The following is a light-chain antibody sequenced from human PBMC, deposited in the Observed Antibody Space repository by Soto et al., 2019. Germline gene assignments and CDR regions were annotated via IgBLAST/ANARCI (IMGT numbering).Light chain of an antibody. Sequence: QSVLTQPASMSGSPGQSITISCTGTSNDVGGYNYVSWYQQHPGKAPKLMIFEVSNRPSGVSNRFSGSKSGNTASLTISGLQAEDDAYYYCCSYTSTNSRVFGGGTKVTVL. CDR1: SNDVGGYNY. CDR3: CSYTSTNSRV. V-gene: IGLV2-14*01. J-gene: IGLJ3*02. CDR2: EVS.